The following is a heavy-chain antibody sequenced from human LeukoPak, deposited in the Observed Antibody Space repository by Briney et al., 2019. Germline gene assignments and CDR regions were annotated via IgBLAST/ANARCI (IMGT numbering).Heavy chain of an antibody. CDR2: IYHSGST. J-gene: IGHJ6*04. CDR1: GGSISSGGYS. V-gene: IGHV4-30-2*01. CDR3: ATTGSGSFYYYSGMDV. Sequence: SETLSLTCAVSGGSISSGGYSWSWIRQPPGKGLEGIGYIYHSGSTYYNPSLKSRVTISGDGSNNQFSLKLRSVTAADTAVYYCATTGSGSFYYYSGMDVWGKGTTVTVSS. D-gene: IGHD3-10*01.